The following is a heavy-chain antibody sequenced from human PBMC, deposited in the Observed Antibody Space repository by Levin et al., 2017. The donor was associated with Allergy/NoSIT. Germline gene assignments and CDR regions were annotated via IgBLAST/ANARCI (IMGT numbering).Heavy chain of an antibody. V-gene: IGHV3-21*06. CDR2: LGIDTRYI. Sequence: GESLKISCEASGFNFGSYSMGWFRQAPGKGLEWVSSLGIDTRYIHYRDSVRGRFTVSRDNAKNSLYLQMNSLRVEDTAVYYCARDTGTTTMSGEVDVWGKGTSVTVSS. J-gene: IGHJ6*04. D-gene: IGHD3-3*01. CDR3: ARDTGTTTMSGEVDV. CDR1: GFNFGSYS.